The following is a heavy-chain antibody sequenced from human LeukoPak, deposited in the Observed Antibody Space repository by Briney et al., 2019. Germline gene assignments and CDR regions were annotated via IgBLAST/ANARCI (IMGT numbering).Heavy chain of an antibody. J-gene: IGHJ4*02. CDR2: IYYSGST. V-gene: IGHV4-61*05. Sequence: SETLSLTCTVSGGSISSSSYYWGWIRQPPGKGLEWIGYIYYSGSTNYNPSLKSRVTISVDTSKNQFSLKLSSVTAADTAVYYCASQSVDFWSGLFDYWGQGTLVTVSS. CDR1: GGSISSSSYY. CDR3: ASQSVDFWSGLFDY. D-gene: IGHD3-3*01.